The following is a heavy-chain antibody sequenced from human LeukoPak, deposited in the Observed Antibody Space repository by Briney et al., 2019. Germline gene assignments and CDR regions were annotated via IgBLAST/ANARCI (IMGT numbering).Heavy chain of an antibody. CDR2: IYPGDSDT. CDR3: ARGAVAGIFYYYGMDV. Sequence: GESLKISCKGSGYSFTSYWIGWVRQMPGKGLEWMGIIYPGDSDTRYSPSFQGQVTISVDKSISTAYLQWSSLKASDTAMYHCARGAVAGIFYYYGMDVWGQGTTVTVSS. D-gene: IGHD6-19*01. J-gene: IGHJ6*02. V-gene: IGHV5-51*01. CDR1: GYSFTSYW.